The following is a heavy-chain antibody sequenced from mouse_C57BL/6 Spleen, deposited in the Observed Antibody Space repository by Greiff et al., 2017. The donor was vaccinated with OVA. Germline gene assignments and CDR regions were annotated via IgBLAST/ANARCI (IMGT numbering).Heavy chain of an antibody. CDR2: ISYDGSN. Sequence: VQLQQSGPGLVKPSQSLSLTCSVTGYSITSGYYWNWIRQLPGNKLEWMGYISYDGSNNYNPSLKNRIPITRDPSKNHFFLNLNSVTTGDTATYYCAREVYYGISPWYFDVWGTGTTVTVSS. D-gene: IGHD1-1*01. CDR3: AREVYYGISPWYFDV. CDR1: GYSITSGYY. J-gene: IGHJ1*03. V-gene: IGHV3-6*01.